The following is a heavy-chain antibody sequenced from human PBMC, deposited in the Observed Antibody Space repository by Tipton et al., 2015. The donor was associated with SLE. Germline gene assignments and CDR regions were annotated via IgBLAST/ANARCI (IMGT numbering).Heavy chain of an antibody. CDR3: ARHVLVRDWSDP. D-gene: IGHD2-2*01. V-gene: IGHV4-39*07. CDR2: IYYSGST. Sequence: TLSLTCTVSGGSISTPTYYWDWVRQSPGKGLEWIGTIYYSGSTYYKSSLKSRATISLDTSKNQFSLKLTSVTAADTAVYYCARHVLVRDWSDPWGQGTLVTVSS. J-gene: IGHJ5*02. CDR1: GGSISTPTYY.